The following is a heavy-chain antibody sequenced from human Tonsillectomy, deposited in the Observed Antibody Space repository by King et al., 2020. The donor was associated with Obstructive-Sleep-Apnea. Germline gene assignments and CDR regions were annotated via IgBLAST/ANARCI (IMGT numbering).Heavy chain of an antibody. D-gene: IGHD2-2*01. CDR3: AKAVGYCSSTSCYAADY. Sequence: EVQLVESGGGLVQPGGSLRLSCAASGFTFSSYAMSWVRQAPGKGLEWVSAISGSGGSTYYADSVKGRVTISRDNSKNTMYLQMNSLRAEDTAVYYCAKAVGYCSSTSCYAADYWGQGTLVTVSS. J-gene: IGHJ4*02. CDR1: GFTFSSYA. CDR2: ISGSGGST. V-gene: IGHV3-23*04.